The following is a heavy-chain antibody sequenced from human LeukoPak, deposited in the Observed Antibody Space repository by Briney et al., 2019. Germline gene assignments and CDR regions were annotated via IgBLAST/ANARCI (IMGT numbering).Heavy chain of an antibody. Sequence: ASVKVSCKASGGTFSSYAISWVRQAPGQGLEWMGGIIPIFGTAIYAQKFQGRVTMTEDTSTDTAYMELSSLRSEDTAVYYCATVAYSGSSRWFDPWGQGTLVTVSS. CDR2: IIPIFGTA. D-gene: IGHD1-26*01. CDR1: GGTFSSYA. CDR3: ATVAYSGSSRWFDP. V-gene: IGHV1-69*06. J-gene: IGHJ5*02.